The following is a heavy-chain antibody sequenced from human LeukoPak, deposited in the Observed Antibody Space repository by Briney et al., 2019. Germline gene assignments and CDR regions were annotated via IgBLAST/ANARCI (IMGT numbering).Heavy chain of an antibody. CDR1: GYTLTSYG. J-gene: IGHJ5*02. V-gene: IGHV1-2*02. D-gene: IGHD6-6*01. Sequence: ASVKVSCEASGYTLTSYGINWMRQAPGQGLEWMGWISTQSGNTNYAQKFQGRVTMTRDTSISTAYMELSRLRSDDTAVYYCARARIAAARSWFDPWGQGTLVTVSS. CDR3: ARARIAAARSWFDP. CDR2: ISTQSGNT.